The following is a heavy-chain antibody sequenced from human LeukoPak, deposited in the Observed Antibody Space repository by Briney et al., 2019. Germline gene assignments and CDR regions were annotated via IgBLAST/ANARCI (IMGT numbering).Heavy chain of an antibody. CDR3: AKGQELDDGVFDS. CDR1: GFTFNSYA. V-gene: IGHV3-23*01. Sequence: PGGSLRLSCAASGFTFNSYAMSWVRQAPGKGLEWVSGISSSGGSTNYADSVKGRFTISRDNSKNTLYLQMNRLRVEDTAIYYCAKGQELDDGVFDSWGQGTLVTVSS. D-gene: IGHD1-1*01. J-gene: IGHJ4*02. CDR2: ISSSGGST.